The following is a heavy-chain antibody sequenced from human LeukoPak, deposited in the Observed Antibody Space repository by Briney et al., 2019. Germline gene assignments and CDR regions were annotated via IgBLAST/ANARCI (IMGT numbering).Heavy chain of an antibody. Sequence: ASVKVSCRASGCTFTGYYMHWVRQAPGQGLERMGWINPNSGGTNYAQKFQGRVTMTRDTSISTAYMELSRLRSDDTAVYYCARAVPLGYCSSTSCLNYYYYYMDVWGKGTTVTISS. V-gene: IGHV1-2*02. CDR2: INPNSGGT. J-gene: IGHJ6*03. D-gene: IGHD2-2*01. CDR3: ARAVPLGYCSSTSCLNYYYYYMDV. CDR1: GCTFTGYY.